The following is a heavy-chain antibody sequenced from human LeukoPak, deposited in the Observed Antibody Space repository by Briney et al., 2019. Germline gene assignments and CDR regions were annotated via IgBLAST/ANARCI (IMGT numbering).Heavy chain of an antibody. CDR2: IKQDGSEK. V-gene: IGHV3-7*01. CDR1: GFTFSSYW. D-gene: IGHD6-13*01. J-gene: IGHJ6*03. Sequence: GGSLRLSCAASGFTFSSYWMSWVRQAPGKGLEWVANIKQDGSEKYYVDSVKGRFTISRDNAKNSLYLQLNSLRAEDTAVYYCARDVHTGGAAAGSYYYYYYYMDVWGKGTTVTVSS. CDR3: ARDVHTGGAAAGSYYYYYYYMDV.